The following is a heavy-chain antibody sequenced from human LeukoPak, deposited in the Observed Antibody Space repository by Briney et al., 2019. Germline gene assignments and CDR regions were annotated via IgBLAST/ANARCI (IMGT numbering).Heavy chain of an antibody. Sequence: MSSETLSLTCAVYGGSFSGYYWSWIRQPPGKGLEWIGEINHSGSTNYNPSLKSRVTISVDTSKNQFSLKLSSVTAADTAVYYCARGRDSSGSSYDAFDIWGQGTMVTVSS. CDR1: GGSFSGYY. CDR2: INHSGST. CDR3: ARGRDSSGSSYDAFDI. V-gene: IGHV4-34*01. J-gene: IGHJ3*02. D-gene: IGHD3-22*01.